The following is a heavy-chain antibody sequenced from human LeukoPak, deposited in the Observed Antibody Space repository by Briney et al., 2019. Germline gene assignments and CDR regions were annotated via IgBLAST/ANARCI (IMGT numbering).Heavy chain of an antibody. V-gene: IGHV3-21*01. CDR1: GFTFSSYS. J-gene: IGHJ3*02. D-gene: IGHD3-22*01. Sequence: GGSLRLSCAASGFTFSSYSMNWVRQAPGKGLEWVSSISSSDSYIYYADSVKGRFTISRGNAKNSLYLQMNSLRAEDTAVYYCARDPPDYDSSGYYYRNDAFDIWGQGTMVTVSS. CDR2: ISSSDSYI. CDR3: ARDPPDYDSSGYYYRNDAFDI.